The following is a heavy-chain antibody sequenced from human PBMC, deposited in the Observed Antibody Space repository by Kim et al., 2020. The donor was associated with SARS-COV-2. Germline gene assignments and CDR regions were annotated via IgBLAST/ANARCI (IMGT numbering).Heavy chain of an antibody. CDR3: AKDLIACGDDCYRALLDI. CDR2: ISGSGGTT. V-gene: IGHV3-23*01. D-gene: IGHD2-21*01. CDR1: GFTFSSYG. Sequence: GGSLRLSCAASGFTFSSYGMSWVRQPPGKGLEWVSGISGSGGTTYYADSVKGRFTISRDNSKNTLYLQMNSLRAEDTAVYYCAKDLIACGDDCYRALLDIWGQGTMVTVSS. J-gene: IGHJ3*02.